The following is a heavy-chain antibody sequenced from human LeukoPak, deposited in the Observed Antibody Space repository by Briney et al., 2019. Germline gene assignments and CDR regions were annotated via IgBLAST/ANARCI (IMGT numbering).Heavy chain of an antibody. J-gene: IGHJ5*02. D-gene: IGHD3-10*01. CDR1: GYTFTGYY. CDR3: ATNILVRDIINWFDP. V-gene: IGHV1-2*02. Sequence: GASVKVSCKASGYTFTGYYMHWVRQAPGQGLEWMGWINPNSGGTNYTQKFQGRVTMTRDTSISTAYMELSSLGYDDTAVYYCATNILVRDIINWFDPWGQGTLVTVSS. CDR2: INPNSGGT.